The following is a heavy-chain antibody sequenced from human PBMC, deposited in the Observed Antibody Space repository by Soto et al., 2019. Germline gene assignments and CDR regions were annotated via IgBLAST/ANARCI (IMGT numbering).Heavy chain of an antibody. V-gene: IGHV4-59*01. CDR2: IYYSGST. Sequence: SETLSLTCTVSGGSISSYYWSWIRQPPGKGLEWIGYIYYSGSTNYNPSLKSRVTISVDTSKNQFSLKLSSVTAADTAVYYCARSRYYDWLLGEYYFDYWSQGPLVTVSS. CDR3: ARSRYYDWLLGEYYFDY. CDR1: GGSISSYY. D-gene: IGHD3-9*01. J-gene: IGHJ4*02.